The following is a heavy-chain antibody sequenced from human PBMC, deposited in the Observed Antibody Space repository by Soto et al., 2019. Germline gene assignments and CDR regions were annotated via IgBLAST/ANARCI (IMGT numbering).Heavy chain of an antibody. Sequence: SETLSLTCTVSGGSISSDSYSWTWIRQHPGKGLEWIGYIYHTGSTHYNPSLKSRATISVDASKNQFSLKLSSVTAADTAVYYCAREAAARIERWFDSWGQGTLVTVSS. D-gene: IGHD6-6*01. J-gene: IGHJ5*01. CDR2: IYHTGST. CDR1: GGSISSDSYS. V-gene: IGHV4-31*03. CDR3: AREAAARIERWFDS.